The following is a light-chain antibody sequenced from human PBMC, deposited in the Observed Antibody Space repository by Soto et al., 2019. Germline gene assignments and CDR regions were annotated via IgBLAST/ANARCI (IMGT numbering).Light chain of an antibody. V-gene: IGKV3-20*01. CDR3: QRYGSSPWT. CDR2: GAS. CDR1: QSVSSSY. Sequence: IVLTQSPGTLSLSPGERAPLSCRASQSVSSSYLAWYQQKPGQAPRLLIYGASSRATGIADRFSGSGSGTYFTVTISRLEHEDFAVYCSQRYGSSPWTVGQGTNGGIK. J-gene: IGKJ1*01.